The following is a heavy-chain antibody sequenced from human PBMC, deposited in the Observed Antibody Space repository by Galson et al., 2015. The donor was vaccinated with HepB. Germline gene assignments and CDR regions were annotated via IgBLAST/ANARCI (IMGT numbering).Heavy chain of an antibody. V-gene: IGHV1-69*13. D-gene: IGHD2-21*01. J-gene: IGHJ6*02. CDR2: IIPIFGIA. CDR3: ARERGGAGRGVV. Sequence: SVKVSCKASGGTFSSYAISWVRQAPGQGLEWMGGIIPIFGIANYAQKFQGRVTITADESTSTAYMELSSLRSEDTAVYYCARERGGAGRGVVWGQGTTVTVSS. CDR1: GGTFSSYA.